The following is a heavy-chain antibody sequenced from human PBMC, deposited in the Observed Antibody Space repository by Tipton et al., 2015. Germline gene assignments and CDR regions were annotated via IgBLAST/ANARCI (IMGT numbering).Heavy chain of an antibody. Sequence: TLSLTCTVSGGSISSRSYYWGWIRQPPGKGLEWIGSIYYTGSTNYNPSLKSRVSISVDTSKNQFSLTLSSVTAADTAVYYCARIYSGLFFDYWGQGTLVTVSS. D-gene: IGHD5-12*01. V-gene: IGHV4-39*01. J-gene: IGHJ4*02. CDR2: IYYTGST. CDR3: ARIYSGLFFDY. CDR1: GGSISSRSYY.